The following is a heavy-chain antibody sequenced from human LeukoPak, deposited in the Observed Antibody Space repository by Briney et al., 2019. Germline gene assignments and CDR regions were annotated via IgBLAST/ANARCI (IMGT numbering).Heavy chain of an antibody. Sequence: PSETLSLTCTVSGGSISSSSYYWGWIRQPPGKGLEWIGSIYYSGSTYYNPSLKSRVTISVDTSKNQFSLKLSSVTAADTAVYYCARVRRGGVAYWGQGTLVTVSS. D-gene: IGHD3-10*01. J-gene: IGHJ4*02. CDR1: GGSISSSSYY. CDR3: ARVRRGGVAY. V-gene: IGHV4-39*07. CDR2: IYYSGST.